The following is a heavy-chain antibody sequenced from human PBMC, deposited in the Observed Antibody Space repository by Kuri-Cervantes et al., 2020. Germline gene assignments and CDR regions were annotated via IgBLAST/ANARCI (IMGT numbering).Heavy chain of an antibody. J-gene: IGHJ4*02. D-gene: IGHD4-17*01. V-gene: IGHV3-33*01. CDR1: GFTFCSYG. Sequence: GESLKISCAASGFTFCSYGMHWVRQAPGKGLEWVAVIWYDGSNKYYADSVKGRFTISRDNSKNTLYLQMNSLRAEDTAVYYCARDYGDSFDYWGQGTLVTVSS. CDR3: ARDYGDSFDY. CDR2: IWYDGSNK.